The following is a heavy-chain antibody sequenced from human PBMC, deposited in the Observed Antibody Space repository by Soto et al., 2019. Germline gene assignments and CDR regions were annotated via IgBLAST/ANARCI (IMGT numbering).Heavy chain of an antibody. D-gene: IGHD3-10*01. V-gene: IGHV3-30-3*01. J-gene: IGHJ4*02. CDR1: GFTFINYA. CDR3: ARDQVRGTMTIL. CDR2: ISYDGSNK. Sequence: GGSLRLSCAASGFTFINYAMHWVRQAPGKGLEWVAVISYDGSNKYYADSVKGRFTISRDNSKNTMYLQMNSLSAEDTAVYHCARDQVRGTMTILWGQGTLVTVSS.